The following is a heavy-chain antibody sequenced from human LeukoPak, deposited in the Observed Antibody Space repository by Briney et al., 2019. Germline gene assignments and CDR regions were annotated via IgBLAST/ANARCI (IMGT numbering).Heavy chain of an antibody. CDR2: I. D-gene: IGHD6-19*01. CDR3: ARYLNSGPADY. J-gene: IGHJ4*02. Sequence: GGSLRLSCAASGFTFSSYWMSWVRQAPGMGLEWVANIYYVDSVTGRFAISRDNAQNSLYLQMNSLRAEDTAVYYCARYLNSGPADYWGQGTLVTVSS. CDR1: GFTFSSYW. V-gene: IGHV3-7*01.